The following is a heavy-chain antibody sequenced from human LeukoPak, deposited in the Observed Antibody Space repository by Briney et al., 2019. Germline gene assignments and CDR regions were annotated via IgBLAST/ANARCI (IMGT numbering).Heavy chain of an antibody. V-gene: IGHV3-30-3*01. CDR2: ISYDGSNK. D-gene: IGHD3-16*01. CDR3: ARSSYDYVWGSPVPSYFDS. J-gene: IGHJ4*02. Sequence: GGSLRLSSAASGFTFSSYAMHWVRQAPGKGLEWVAVISYDGSNKYYADSVKGRFTISRDNSMNTLFLQMNSLRAEDTAMYYCARSSYDYVWGSPVPSYFDSWGQATLVTVSS. CDR1: GFTFSSYA.